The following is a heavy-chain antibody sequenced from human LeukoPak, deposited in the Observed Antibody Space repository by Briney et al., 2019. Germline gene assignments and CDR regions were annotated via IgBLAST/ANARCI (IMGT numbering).Heavy chain of an antibody. CDR3: AKSWYGSGSYYTAFDY. CDR1: GFTFSGYA. CDR2: ISGSGGST. J-gene: IGHJ4*02. D-gene: IGHD3-10*01. Sequence: GGSLRLSCAASGFTFSGYAMSWVRQAPGKGLEWVSAISGSGGSTYYADSVKGRFTISRDNSKNTLYLQMNSLRAEDTAVYYCAKSWYGSGSYYTAFDYWGQGTLVTVSS. V-gene: IGHV3-23*01.